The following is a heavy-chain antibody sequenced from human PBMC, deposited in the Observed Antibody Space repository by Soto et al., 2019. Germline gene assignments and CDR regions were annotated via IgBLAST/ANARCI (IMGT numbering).Heavy chain of an antibody. CDR3: AREVHVHTPAFVY. D-gene: IGHD3-10*02. V-gene: IGHV1-69*19. CDR1: GGTFNTYA. CDR2: ISPMFGAA. Sequence: QVQLVQSGAEMKKPGSSVKVSCQSSGGTFNTYAMNWVRQAPGQGPEWMGDISPMFGAANYAPKFQGRVTITADASTGTSYMQLSSLTAEDAALYFCAREVHVHTPAFVYWGQGTLVTVSS. J-gene: IGHJ4*02.